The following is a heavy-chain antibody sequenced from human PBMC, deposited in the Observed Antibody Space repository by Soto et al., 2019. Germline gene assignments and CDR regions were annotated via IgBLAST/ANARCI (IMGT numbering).Heavy chain of an antibody. CDR2: IYYSGTT. J-gene: IGHJ5*02. V-gene: IGHV4-30-4*01. CDR1: GGSINSDDHY. CDR3: ARQRRGGYWFAP. Sequence: QVQVQESGPGLVKPSQTLSLTCSVSGGSINSDDHYWTWIRQPPGKGLEWIGSIYYSGTTNYNPSLKSRITVSIDTSQNQFSLNLTSVTAADTALDSCARQRRGGYWFAPWGQGTPVTVSS. D-gene: IGHD3-10*01.